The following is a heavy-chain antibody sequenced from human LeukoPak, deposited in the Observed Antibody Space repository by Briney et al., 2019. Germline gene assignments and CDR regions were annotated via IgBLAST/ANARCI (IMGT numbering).Heavy chain of an antibody. Sequence: SGTVSFTASAATFTIYTISWVRHAPGQGLEWMGGIIPILDIANYSQKVQGRVTITADKPMSTAYVELSSLRSEDTAVYYCARDDRYSSTSCYRLPLYYYYGMDVWGQGTTVTVSS. D-gene: IGHD2-2*01. V-gene: IGHV1-69*04. J-gene: IGHJ6*02. CDR3: ARDDRYSSTSCYRLPLYYYYGMDV. CDR1: AATFTIYT. CDR2: IIPILDIA.